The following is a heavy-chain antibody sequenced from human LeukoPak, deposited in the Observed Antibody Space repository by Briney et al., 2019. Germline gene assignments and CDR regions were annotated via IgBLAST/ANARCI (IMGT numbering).Heavy chain of an antibody. J-gene: IGHJ6*03. CDR1: GFTFSSYW. D-gene: IGHD6-13*01. CDR3: ARYSSSWYDYYYYMDV. CDR2: IKQDGSEK. Sequence: PGGSLRLPCAASGFTFSSYWMSWVRQAPGKGLEWVANIKQDGSEKYYVDSVKGRFTISRDNAKNSLYLQMNSLRAEDTAVYYCARYSSSWYDYYYYMDVWGKGTTVTVSS. V-gene: IGHV3-7*01.